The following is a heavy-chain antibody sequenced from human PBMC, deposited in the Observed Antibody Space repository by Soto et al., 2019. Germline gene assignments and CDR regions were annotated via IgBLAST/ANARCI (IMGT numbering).Heavy chain of an antibody. CDR1: GFVFGSYA. V-gene: IGHV3-30-3*01. CDR3: ARSWRWQRFVDAFDI. CDR2: LSHDGNVK. D-gene: IGHD5-12*01. Sequence: QVQLVESGGGVVQPGGSLRLSCAASGFVFGSYAMHWVRQAPGKGLDWVATLSHDGNVKYYTDSVKGRFTISKDISKNTLYVQMNSLRAEDTAVYYCARSWRWQRFVDAFDIWGQGTMVTVSS. J-gene: IGHJ3*02.